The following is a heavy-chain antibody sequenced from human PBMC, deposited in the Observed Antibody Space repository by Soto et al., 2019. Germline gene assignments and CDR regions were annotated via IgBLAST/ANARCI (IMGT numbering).Heavy chain of an antibody. J-gene: IGHJ4*02. D-gene: IGHD2-8*01. Sequence: PSDTLSLTCTVSGHSMSSSSYFFGWVRQPPWKGLEWLGTIYYSGDTLYNPSLKSRVTMSIDTSKNQVSVKLSAVTAADTAVYYCATALLYCHNGICFDIWGQGTLVKVFS. CDR3: ATALLYCHNGICFDI. V-gene: IGHV4-39*01. CDR1: GHSMSSSSYF. CDR2: IYYSGDT.